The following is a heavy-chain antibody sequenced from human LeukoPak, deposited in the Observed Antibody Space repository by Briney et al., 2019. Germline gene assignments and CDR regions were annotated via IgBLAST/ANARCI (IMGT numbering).Heavy chain of an antibody. CDR3: ATPLGYCSSTSCYRAFDI. Sequence: GGSLRLSCAASGFTFSSYEMNWVRQAPGKGLEWVSYISSSGSTIYYADSVKGRFTISRDNAKNSLYLQMNSLRAEDTAVYYCATPLGYCSSTSCYRAFDIWGQGTMVTVSS. J-gene: IGHJ3*02. CDR2: ISSSGSTI. CDR1: GFTFSSYE. V-gene: IGHV3-48*03. D-gene: IGHD2-2*02.